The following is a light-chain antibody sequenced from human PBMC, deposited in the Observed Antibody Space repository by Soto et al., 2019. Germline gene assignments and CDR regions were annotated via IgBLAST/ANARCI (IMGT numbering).Light chain of an antibody. V-gene: IGLV2-23*01. CDR3: CSYAGSSAYV. CDR2: DGR. Sequence: QSALTQPASMSGSPGQAISISCTGTISDVGSYNLVSWYQHHPGKAPNLMIYDGRRRPSGVSNLFSGSNSGNTASLTIAGLQDEDDDDYYCCSYAGSSAYVFGTGTKLTVL. CDR1: ISDVGSYNL. J-gene: IGLJ1*01.